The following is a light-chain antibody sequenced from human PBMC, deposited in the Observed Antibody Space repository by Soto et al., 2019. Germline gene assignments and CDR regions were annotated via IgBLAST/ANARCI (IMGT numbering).Light chain of an antibody. CDR1: ERLVYSDGNSY. CDR2: AVS. J-gene: IGKJ1*01. CDR3: MHGTYWPRT. V-gene: IGKV2-30*01. Sequence: VMTQSPLSLPVTPGEPASISCRSWERLVYSDGNSYLNWFQQRPGKAPRRLIYAVSNRDCGVPDRFSGSGSGTDFTLKISRVEAEDVGVYYCMHGTYWPRTFGQGTKVDI.